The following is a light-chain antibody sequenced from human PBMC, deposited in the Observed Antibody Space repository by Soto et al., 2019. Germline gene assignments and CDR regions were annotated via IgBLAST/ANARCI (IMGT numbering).Light chain of an antibody. V-gene: IGKV4-1*01. Sequence: IVMTQAPDSLAVSLGERATINCKSSQSVLYSSNNKHSLAWYQQKPGQPPKLLIYWASTRESGVPDRFSGSGSGTDFTLTISSLQAEDVAVYYCQQYYSTPITVGQGTRLESK. CDR3: QQYYSTPIT. CDR2: WAS. J-gene: IGKJ5*01. CDR1: QSVLYSSNNKHS.